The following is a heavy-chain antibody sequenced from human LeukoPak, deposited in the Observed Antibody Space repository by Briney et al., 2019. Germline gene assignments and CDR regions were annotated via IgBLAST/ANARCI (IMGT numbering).Heavy chain of an antibody. D-gene: IGHD5-24*01. V-gene: IGHV3-21*01. CDR2: ISSSSSYI. CDR3: ARDLSGDGYKLGDFYY. CDR1: GFTFSSYS. J-gene: IGHJ4*02. Sequence: GGSLRLSCAASGFTFSSYSMNWVRQAPGKGLEWVSSISSSSSYIYYADSVKGRFTISRDNAKNSLYLQMNSLRDEDTAVYYCARDLSGDGYKLGDFYYWGQGTPVTVSS.